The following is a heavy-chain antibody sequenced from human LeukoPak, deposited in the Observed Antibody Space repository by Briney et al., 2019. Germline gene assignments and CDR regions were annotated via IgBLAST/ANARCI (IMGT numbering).Heavy chain of an antibody. CDR1: GFTFSSYA. D-gene: IGHD6-13*01. V-gene: IGHV3-66*01. J-gene: IGHJ6*02. CDR3: ARDPSPIAAAENGMDV. CDR2: IYSGGST. Sequence: GGSLRLSCAASGFTFSSYAMSWVRQAPGKGLEWVSVIYSGGSTYYADSVKGRFTISRDNSKNTLYLQMNSLRAEDTAVYYCARDPSPIAAAENGMDVWGQGTTVTVSS.